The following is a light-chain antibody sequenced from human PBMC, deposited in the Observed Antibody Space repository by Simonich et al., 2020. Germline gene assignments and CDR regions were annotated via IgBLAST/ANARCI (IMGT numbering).Light chain of an antibody. CDR3: QEYYSTPWT. CDR1: QSVLYSSNNKNY. CDR2: WAS. J-gene: IGKJ1*01. Sequence: DIVMTQSPDSLAVSLGERATINCTSSQSVLYSSNNKNYLAWYQQKPGQPPKLLIYWASTRESGVPDRFSGSGSGIDFTLTISSLQAEDVAVYCCQEYYSTPWTLGQGTKVEIK. V-gene: IGKV4-1*01.